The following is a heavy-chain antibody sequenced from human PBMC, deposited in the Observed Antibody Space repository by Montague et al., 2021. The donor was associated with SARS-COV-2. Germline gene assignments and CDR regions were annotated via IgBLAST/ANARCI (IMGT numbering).Heavy chain of an antibody. CDR2: MYYSGST. CDR1: GGSISSYY. J-gene: IGHJ3*01. CDR3: AGGGYGPDVFDV. Sequence: SETLSLTCTVSGGSISSYYWSWIRKPPGKGLEWNGYMYYSGSTNYNPSLKSRVTLSLDTSKNQFSLKLNSMSAADTAVYYCAGGGYGPDVFDVWGQGTMVTVSS. D-gene: IGHD5-18*01. V-gene: IGHV4-59*01.